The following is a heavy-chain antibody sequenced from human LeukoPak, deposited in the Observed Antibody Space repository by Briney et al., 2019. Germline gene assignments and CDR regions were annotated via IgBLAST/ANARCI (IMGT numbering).Heavy chain of an antibody. J-gene: IGHJ4*02. V-gene: IGHV3-23*01. D-gene: IGHD3-10*01. CDR3: AKDQDYYGSGSYYNGGDY. CDR2: ITGNGGTT. CDR1: GFTFSNYG. Sequence: GGSLRLSCAASGFTFSNYGMNWVRQAPGKGLEWVSGITGNGGTTYYADSVKGRFTISRDNSKNTLYLQMNSLRAEDTAVYYCAKDQDYYGSGSYYNGGDYWGQGTLVTVSS.